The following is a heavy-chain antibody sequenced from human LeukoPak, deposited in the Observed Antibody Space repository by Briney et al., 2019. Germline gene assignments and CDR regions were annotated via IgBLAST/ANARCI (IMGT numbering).Heavy chain of an antibody. CDR3: ARLPRYYHSDV. CDR1: GDSISGYY. V-gene: IGHV4-59*08. Sequence: PSGTLSLTCSVSGDSISGYYWSWVRQPPGKGLEYNEYIYYSGSRDHNHALKRRAHMSVHKPKIPSSLHLSSLTAGDTAVYYYARLPRYYHSDVGRKGPTLTVSS. J-gene: IGHJ6*03. CDR2: IYYSGSR.